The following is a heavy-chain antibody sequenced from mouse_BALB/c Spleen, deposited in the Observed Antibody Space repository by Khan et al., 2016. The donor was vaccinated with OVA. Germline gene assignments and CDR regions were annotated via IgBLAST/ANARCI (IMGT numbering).Heavy chain of an antibody. CDR3: ARENRGYGYAMDF. V-gene: IGHV1S34*01. CDR2: ISCYNGGN. D-gene: IGHD2-14*01. Sequence: LVKTGTSVKISCKASGYSFTGYYIHWVKQSHGKSLEWIGYISCYNGGNGYNQTFKGKATFTAETSSSTAYMRFNSPTSEDSAVYYCARENRGYGYAMDFWGQGTSVTVSS. J-gene: IGHJ4*01. CDR1: GYSFTGYY.